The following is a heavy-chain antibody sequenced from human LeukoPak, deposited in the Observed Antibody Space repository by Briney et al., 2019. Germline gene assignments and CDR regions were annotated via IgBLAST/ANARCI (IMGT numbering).Heavy chain of an antibody. Sequence: SETLSLTCAVYGGSFSAYYWSWIRQPPGKGLEWIGEINHSGSTNYNPSLKSRVTISVDTSKNQFSLKLSSVTAADTAVYYCARSDIVVVPAARNYYYYMDVWGKGTTVTVSS. V-gene: IGHV4-34*01. CDR2: INHSGST. CDR1: GGSFSAYY. J-gene: IGHJ6*03. D-gene: IGHD2-2*01. CDR3: ARSDIVVVPAARNYYYYMDV.